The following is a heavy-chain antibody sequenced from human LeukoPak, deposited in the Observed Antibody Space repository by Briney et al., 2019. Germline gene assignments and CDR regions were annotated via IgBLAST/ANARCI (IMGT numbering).Heavy chain of an antibody. D-gene: IGHD6-19*01. V-gene: IGHV3-23*01. CDR3: ARGYSSGWSFFEY. J-gene: IGHJ4*02. CDR2: ISGSGGST. Sequence: PGGSLRLSCAASGFTFSSYAVSWVRQAPGKGLERVSGISGSGGSTYYADSVKGRFTISRDNSKNTLYLQMNSLRAEDTAVYYCARGYSSGWSFFEYWGQGTPATVSS. CDR1: GFTFSSYA.